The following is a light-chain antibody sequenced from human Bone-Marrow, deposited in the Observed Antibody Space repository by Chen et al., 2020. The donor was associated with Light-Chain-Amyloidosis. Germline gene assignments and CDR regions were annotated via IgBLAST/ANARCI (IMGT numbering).Light chain of an antibody. Sequence: SYVLTQPSSVSVAPGQTATTACGGNNSGSTSVHWYQQTPGQAPLLVVDDDSDRPSGIPERLSGSNSGNTATLTISRVEAGDEADYYCQVWDRSSDRPVFGGGTKLTVL. V-gene: IGLV3-21*02. CDR1: NSGSTS. CDR2: DDS. J-gene: IGLJ3*02. CDR3: QVWDRSSDRPV.